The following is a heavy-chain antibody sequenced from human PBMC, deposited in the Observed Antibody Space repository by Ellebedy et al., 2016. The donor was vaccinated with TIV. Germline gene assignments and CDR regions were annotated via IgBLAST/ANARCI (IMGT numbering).Heavy chain of an antibody. V-gene: IGHV4-59*01. CDR2: VYYSGSP. CDR1: GGSTSTYY. J-gene: IGHJ5*02. Sequence: MPGGSLRLSCTVSGGSTSTYYWTWIRQPPGKGLEWIGYVYYSGSPNYNPSLKSRVTISLDTSKKQFSLKLDSVTAADTAVYYCARGFLSKWLDPWGRGILVTVAS. CDR3: ARGFLSKWLDP.